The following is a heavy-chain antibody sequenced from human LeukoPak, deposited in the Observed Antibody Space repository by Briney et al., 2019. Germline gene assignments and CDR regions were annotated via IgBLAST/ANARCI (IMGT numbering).Heavy chain of an antibody. CDR3: AREGVGQDYYYYGMDV. J-gene: IGHJ6*02. CDR2: IYSGGST. CDR1: GFTVSSNY. V-gene: IGHV3-66*01. Sequence: GGSLRLSCAASGFTVSSNYMSWVRQAPGKGLEWVSVIYSGGSTYYADSVKGRFTISRDNSKNTLYLQMSSLRAEDTAVYYCAREGVGQDYYYYGMDVWGQGTTVTVSS. D-gene: IGHD3-16*01.